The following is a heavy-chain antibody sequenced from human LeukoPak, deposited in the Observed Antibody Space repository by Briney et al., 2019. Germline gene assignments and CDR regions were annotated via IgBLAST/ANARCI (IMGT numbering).Heavy chain of an antibody. J-gene: IGHJ6*02. D-gene: IGHD1-14*01. CDR2: INTDGSST. CDR1: GFMVSNHW. Sequence: PGGSLRLSCAASGFMVSNHWMHWVRHAPGKGLVWVSRINTDGSSTRYADSVKGRFTISRDSAKNTLCLQMNSLRAEDTAVYYCATDTNQGRNGLDVWGQGTTVTVSS. V-gene: IGHV3-74*01. CDR3: ATDTNQGRNGLDV.